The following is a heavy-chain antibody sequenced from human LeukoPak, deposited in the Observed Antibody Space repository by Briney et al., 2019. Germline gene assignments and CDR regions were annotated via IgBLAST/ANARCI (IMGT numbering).Heavy chain of an antibody. Sequence: SEILSLTCAVYGGTFSGHYWTWIRQPPGKGLEWIGEINHSGSTNYNPSLKSRVTISVDTSKNQFSLKVSYVTAADTAVYYCARVKDPGGYYYYYYMDFWGKGNTVTVSS. CDR1: GGTFSGHY. CDR3: ARVKDPGGYYYYYYMDF. V-gene: IGHV4-34*01. D-gene: IGHD3-16*01. CDR2: INHSGST. J-gene: IGHJ6*03.